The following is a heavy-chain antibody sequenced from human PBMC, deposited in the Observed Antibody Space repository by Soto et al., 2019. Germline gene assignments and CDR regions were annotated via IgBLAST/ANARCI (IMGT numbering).Heavy chain of an antibody. J-gene: IGHJ4*02. CDR1: GFTFSSYA. V-gene: IGHV3-30-3*01. D-gene: IGHD5-18*01. Sequence: GGSLRLSCAASGFTFSSYAMHWVRQAPGKGLEWVAVISYDGSNKYYADSVKGRFTISRDNSKNTLYLQMNSLRAEDTAVYYCARDTAMVGGYFDYWGQGTQVTV. CDR2: ISYDGSNK. CDR3: ARDTAMVGGYFDY.